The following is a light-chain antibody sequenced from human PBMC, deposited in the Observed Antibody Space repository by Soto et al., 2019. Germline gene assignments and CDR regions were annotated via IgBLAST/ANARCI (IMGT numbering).Light chain of an antibody. V-gene: IGKV1-5*03. J-gene: IGKJ2*01. CDR2: KTS. CDR3: PQYSYDMFT. Sequence: DIQMTQSPSTLSASVGDRVIITCRASQSVNWWLAWYQQKPGKAPNLLISKTSSLDSWVPSKLSGSGSGPEFTLTIRRLKTDDFATYYCPQYSYDMFTFGQGTKLEIK. CDR1: QSVNWW.